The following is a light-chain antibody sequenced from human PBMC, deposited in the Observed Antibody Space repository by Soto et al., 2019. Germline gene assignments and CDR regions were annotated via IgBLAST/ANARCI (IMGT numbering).Light chain of an antibody. CDR1: RYNIGRNT. Sequence: QSVLTQPPSASGTPGQRVTICCSGSRYNIGRNTVNWYQQVPGTAPKLLIYSNNQRPSGVPDRFSGSKSGSSASLAISGLHSEDEADYYCAAWDDSLNVVFGGGTKLTVL. V-gene: IGLV1-44*01. J-gene: IGLJ2*01. CDR3: AAWDDSLNVV. CDR2: SNN.